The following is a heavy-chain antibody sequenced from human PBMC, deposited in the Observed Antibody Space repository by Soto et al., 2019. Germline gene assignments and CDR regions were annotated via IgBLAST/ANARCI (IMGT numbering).Heavy chain of an antibody. D-gene: IGHD2-2*01. Sequence: QVQLVESGGGVVQPGRSLRLSCAASGFTFSSYGMHWVRQAPGKGLEWVAVIWYDGSNNYYADSVKGRFTISRDNSKNTLYLQMNSLRAEDTAVYYCARAGVVVPAEGMDVWGQGTTVTVSS. CDR3: ARAGVVVPAEGMDV. CDR2: IWYDGSNN. V-gene: IGHV3-33*01. J-gene: IGHJ6*02. CDR1: GFTFSSYG.